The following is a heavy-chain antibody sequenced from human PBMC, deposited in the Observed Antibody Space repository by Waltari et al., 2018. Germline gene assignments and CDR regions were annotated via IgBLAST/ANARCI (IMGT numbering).Heavy chain of an antibody. J-gene: IGHJ4*02. D-gene: IGHD6-19*01. V-gene: IGHV3-23*01. Sequence: EVQLLESGGGLVQPGGSLRLSCAASGFTFSSYAMIWLRQAPGKGLEWVSAISGSGGSTYYADSVKGRFTISRDNSKNTLYLQMNSLRAEDTAVYYCAKDPFSSSGWYRGDYWGQGTLVTVSS. CDR2: ISGSGGST. CDR1: GFTFSSYA. CDR3: AKDPFSSSGWYRGDY.